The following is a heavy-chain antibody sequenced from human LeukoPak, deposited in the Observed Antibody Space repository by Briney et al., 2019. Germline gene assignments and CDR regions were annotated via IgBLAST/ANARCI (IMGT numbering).Heavy chain of an antibody. V-gene: IGHV4-38-2*02. CDR3: AREGGLYYYGSGTNWFDP. CDR2: IYRSGST. Sequence: SETLSLTCTVSGYSISSGYYWGWIRQPPGKGLEWIGSIYRSGSTYYNPSLKSRVTISVDTSKNQFSLKLSSVTAADTAVYYCAREGGLYYYGSGTNWFDPWGQGTLVTVSS. J-gene: IGHJ5*02. CDR1: GYSISSGYY. D-gene: IGHD3-10*01.